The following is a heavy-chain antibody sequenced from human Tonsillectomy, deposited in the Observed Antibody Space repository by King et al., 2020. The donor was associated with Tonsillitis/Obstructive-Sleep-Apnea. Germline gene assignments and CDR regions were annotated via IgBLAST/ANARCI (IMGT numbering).Heavy chain of an antibody. D-gene: IGHD2-2*01. CDR1: GGTFSSYA. J-gene: IGHJ6*03. Sequence: QLVQSGAEVKKPGSSVKVSCKASGGTFSSYAISWVRQAPGQGLEWMGGIIPIFGTANYAQKFQGRVTITADESTGTAYMELSSLGSEDTAVYYCASRTAVVVVPAAMDYYYYYMDVWGKGTTVTVSS. V-gene: IGHV1-69*01. CDR2: IIPIFGTA. CDR3: ASRTAVVVVPAAMDYYYYYMDV.